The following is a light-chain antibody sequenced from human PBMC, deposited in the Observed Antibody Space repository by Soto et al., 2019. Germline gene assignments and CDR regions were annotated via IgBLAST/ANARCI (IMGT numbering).Light chain of an antibody. J-gene: IGKJ2*01. CDR3: QQYGRSPLMYT. CDR2: GAS. Sequence: EIVLTQSSGTLSLSPGERATLSCRASQSITSNFLAWYQQKPGQAPRLLIYGASTRAAGVPDRFSGSGSGPDFTLTITRLEPEDFAVYYCQQYGRSPLMYTFGQGTKLGVK. V-gene: IGKV3-20*01. CDR1: QSITSNF.